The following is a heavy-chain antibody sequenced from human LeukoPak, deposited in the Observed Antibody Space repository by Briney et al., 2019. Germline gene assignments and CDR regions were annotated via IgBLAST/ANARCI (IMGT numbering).Heavy chain of an antibody. J-gene: IGHJ4*02. CDR1: GGSISSSNW. CDR2: IYHGGST. CDR3: ARWGYYDSSGYYYYDY. Sequence: SETLSLTCAVSGGSISSSNWWSWVRQPPGKGLEWIGEIYHGGSTNYNPSLKSRFTISVYKSKNQFSLKLSCVTAADTAVYYCARWGYYDSSGYYYYDYWGQGTLVTVSS. D-gene: IGHD3-22*01. V-gene: IGHV4-4*02.